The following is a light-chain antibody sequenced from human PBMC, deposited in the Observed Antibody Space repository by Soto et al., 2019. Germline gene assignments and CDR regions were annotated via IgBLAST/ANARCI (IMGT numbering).Light chain of an antibody. Sequence: QCALTQPASVSGSPGQSITISWTGTSSDVGGYNYVSWYQQHPGKAPKLMIYDVTNRPSGVSNRFSGSKSGNTASLTISGLQAEDEADYYCSSYTSSSTPLVFGGGTKLTVL. J-gene: IGLJ3*02. CDR2: DVT. CDR3: SSYTSSSTPLV. V-gene: IGLV2-14*01. CDR1: SSDVGGYNY.